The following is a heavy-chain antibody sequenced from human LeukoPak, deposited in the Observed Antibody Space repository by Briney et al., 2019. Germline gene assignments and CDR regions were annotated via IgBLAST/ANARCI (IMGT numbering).Heavy chain of an antibody. J-gene: IGHJ6*02. CDR2: ISAYNGNT. CDR3: ARVGGGLVGVVINLYYYYGMDV. V-gene: IGHV1-18*01. Sequence: ASVKVSCKASGYTFTSYGISWVRQAPGQGLEWMGWISAYNGNTNYAQKLQGRVTMTTDTSTSTAYMELRSLRSDDTAVYYCARVGGGLVGVVINLYYYYGMDVWGQGTTVTVS. D-gene: IGHD3-3*01. CDR1: GYTFTSYG.